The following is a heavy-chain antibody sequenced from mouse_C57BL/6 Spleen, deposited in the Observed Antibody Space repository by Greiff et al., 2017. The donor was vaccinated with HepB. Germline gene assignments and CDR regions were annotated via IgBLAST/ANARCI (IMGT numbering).Heavy chain of an antibody. J-gene: IGHJ3*01. D-gene: IGHD1-1*01. CDR2: IYWDDDK. CDR1: GFSLSTSGMG. V-gene: IGHV8-12*01. CDR3: ARRDYGSRSFAY. Sequence: QVQLKESGPGILQSSQTLSLTCSFSGFSLSTSGMGVSWIRQPSGKGLEWLAHIYWDDDKRYNPSLKSRLTISKDTSRNQVFLKITSVDTADTATYYCARRDYGSRSFAYWGQGTLVTVSA.